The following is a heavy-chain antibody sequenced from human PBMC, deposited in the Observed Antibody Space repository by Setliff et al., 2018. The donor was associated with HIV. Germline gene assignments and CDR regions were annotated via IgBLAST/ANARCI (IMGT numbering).Heavy chain of an antibody. Sequence: VGSLRLSCASSGFTFSSYAMTWVRQAPGKGLECVAVISGSGGDTYYAGSVKGRFVISREKSKSTLYLQMNSLRAEDTAVYYCAKKTAAYTSGSWLHYWGQGTLVTVS. D-gene: IGHD3-10*01. CDR2: ISGSGGDT. J-gene: IGHJ4*02. CDR3: AKKTAAYTSGSWLHY. V-gene: IGHV3-23*01. CDR1: GFTFSSYA.